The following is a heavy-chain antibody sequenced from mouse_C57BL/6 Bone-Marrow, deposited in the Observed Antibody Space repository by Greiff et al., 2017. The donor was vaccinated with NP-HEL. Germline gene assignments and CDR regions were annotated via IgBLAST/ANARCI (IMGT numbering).Heavy chain of an antibody. Sequence: EVQGVESGGGLVQPGGSLKLSCAASGFTFSDYYMYWVRQTPEKRLEWVAYISNGGGSTYYPDTVKGRFTISRDNAKNTLYLQMSRLKSEDTAMYYCARQGTGDWYFDVWGTGTTVTVSS. CDR2: ISNGGGST. CDR3: ARQGTGDWYFDV. D-gene: IGHD3-3*01. J-gene: IGHJ1*03. CDR1: GFTFSDYY. V-gene: IGHV5-12*01.